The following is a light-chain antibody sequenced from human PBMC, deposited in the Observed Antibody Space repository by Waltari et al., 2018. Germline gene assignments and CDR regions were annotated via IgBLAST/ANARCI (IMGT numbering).Light chain of an antibody. CDR3: QQYYTTPYT. J-gene: IGKJ2*01. CDR2: WAS. V-gene: IGKV4-1*01. CDR1: QNVLFSSNNKNY. Sequence: DIVMTQSPDSLAVSLGERATINCRSSQNVLFSSNNKNYLAWYQQKPGQPPKLLIYWASPRESGVPDRFSGSGSGTDFTLTISSLQAEDVAIYYCQQYYTTPYTVGQGTKLEIK.